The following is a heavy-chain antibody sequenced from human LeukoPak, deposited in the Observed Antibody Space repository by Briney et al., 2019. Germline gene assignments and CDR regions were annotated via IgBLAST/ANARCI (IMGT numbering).Heavy chain of an antibody. Sequence: GGSLRLSCAASGFSLSFYWMQWVRQPPGKGPVWVSCIKTDGSIADYADSVKGRVTISRDNAKNSLYLQMNSLRAEDTAVYYCARWGQQQLVYLPFDYWGEGTLVTVSS. J-gene: IGHJ4*02. CDR1: GFSLSFYW. V-gene: IGHV3-74*01. CDR2: IKTDGSIA. CDR3: ARWGQQQLVYLPFDY. D-gene: IGHD6-13*01.